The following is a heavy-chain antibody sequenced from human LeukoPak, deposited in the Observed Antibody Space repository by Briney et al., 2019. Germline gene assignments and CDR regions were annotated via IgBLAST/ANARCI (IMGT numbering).Heavy chain of an antibody. D-gene: IGHD3-10*01. J-gene: IGHJ3*02. CDR3: ARGWFGELFDAFDI. V-gene: IGHV3-74*01. CDR2: INSDGSST. CDR1: GFTFSSYW. Sequence: PGGSLRLSCAASGFTFSSYWMHWVRQAPGKGLVWVSRINSDGSSTSYADSVKGRFTISRDNAKNTLYLQMNSLRAEDTAFYYCARGWFGELFDAFDIWGQGTMVTVSS.